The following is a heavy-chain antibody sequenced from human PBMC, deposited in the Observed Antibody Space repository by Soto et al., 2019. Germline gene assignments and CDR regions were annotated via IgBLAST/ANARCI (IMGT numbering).Heavy chain of an antibody. CDR3: AREEELVIDAKRYYYGMDV. CDR1: GGSISNGGYY. Sequence: QVQLQESGPGLVKPSQTLSLTCIVSGGSISNGGYYWNWIRQHPGKGLEWIGSIYYSGNTYYNPSLKSRVTMSLDTSKNQFSLSLSSVTAADTAVYYCAREEELVIDAKRYYYGMDVWGQGTTVTVSS. V-gene: IGHV4-31*03. CDR2: IYYSGNT. D-gene: IGHD2-15*01. J-gene: IGHJ6*02.